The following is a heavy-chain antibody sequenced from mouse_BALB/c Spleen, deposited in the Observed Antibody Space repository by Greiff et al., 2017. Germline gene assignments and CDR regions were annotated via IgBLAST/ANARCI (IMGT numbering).Heavy chain of an antibody. CDR2: IWAGGST. CDR3: ARDSTMITTEGAWFAY. J-gene: IGHJ3*01. CDR1: GFSLTSYG. Sequence: VQLVESGPGLVAPSQSLSITCTVSGFSLTSYGVHWVRQPPGKGLEWLGVIWAGGSTNYNSALMSRLSISKDNSKSQVFLKMNSLQTDDTAMYYCARDSTMITTEGAWFAYWGQGTLVTVSA. V-gene: IGHV2-9*02. D-gene: IGHD2-4*01.